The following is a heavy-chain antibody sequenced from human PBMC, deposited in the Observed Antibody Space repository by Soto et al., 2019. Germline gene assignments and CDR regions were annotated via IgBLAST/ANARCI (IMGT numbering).Heavy chain of an antibody. Sequence: GASVKVSCKASGGTFSSYSINWVRQAPGQGLEWMGGLIPIFGTANYAQKFQGRVTITADESTTTAYMELSSLRSEDTAVYYCESGEYYGMDLWGQGTLVTVSS. D-gene: IGHD3-10*01. CDR2: LIPIFGTA. CDR1: GGTFSSYS. J-gene: IGHJ6*02. V-gene: IGHV1-69*13. CDR3: ESGEYYGMDL.